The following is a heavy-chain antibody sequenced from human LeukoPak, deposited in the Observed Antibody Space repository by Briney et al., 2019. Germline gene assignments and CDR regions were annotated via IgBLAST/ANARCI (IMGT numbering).Heavy chain of an antibody. V-gene: IGHV3-48*03. CDR2: ITGSGGKT. CDR3: ARDLGDYVGYDAFDI. J-gene: IGHJ3*02. D-gene: IGHD4-17*01. Sequence: PGRSLRLSCAASGFTFSSHAMHWVRQAPGRGLEWLSYITGSGGKTYYADSVKGRFTISRDNANKLLFLHMNSLRAEDTAVYYCARDLGDYVGYDAFDIWGQGTMVTVSS. CDR1: GFTFSSHA.